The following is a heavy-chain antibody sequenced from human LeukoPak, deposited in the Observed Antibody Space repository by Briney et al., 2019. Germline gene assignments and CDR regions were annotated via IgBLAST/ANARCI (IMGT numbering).Heavy chain of an antibody. J-gene: IGHJ4*02. V-gene: IGHV3-15*01. CDR3: TWMATIFTVDY. D-gene: IGHD5-12*01. CDR1: GLTFSDAW. Sequence: GGSLRLSCVLSGLTFSDAWMSWVRQAPGKGLEWVGRIRNDRITDYAAPVQGRFSISRDNSKNTFYLQTNSLRTEDTGMYFCTWMATIFTVDYWGQGTLVTVSS. CDR2: IRNDRIT.